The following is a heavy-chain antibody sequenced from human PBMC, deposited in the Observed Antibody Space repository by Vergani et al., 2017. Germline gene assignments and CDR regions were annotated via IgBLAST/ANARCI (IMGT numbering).Heavy chain of an antibody. D-gene: IGHD1-7*01. CDR3: ARRYNWNYGVVFDY. CDR2: INAGNGNT. V-gene: IGHV1-3*01. CDR1: GYTFTGYY. Sequence: QVQLVQSGAEVKKPGASVKVSCKVSGYTFTGYYMHWVRQAPGQGLEWMGRINAGNGNTKYSQKFQGRVTITRDTSASTAYMELSSLRSEDTAVYYCARRYNWNYGVVFDYWGQGTLVTVSS. J-gene: IGHJ4*02.